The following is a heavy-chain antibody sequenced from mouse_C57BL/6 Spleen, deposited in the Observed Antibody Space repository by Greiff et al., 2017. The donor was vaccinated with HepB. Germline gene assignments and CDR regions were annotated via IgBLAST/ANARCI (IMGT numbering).Heavy chain of an antibody. D-gene: IGHD2-2*01. CDR1: GYTFTSYW. CDR3: ARSVSTMVTTYY. J-gene: IGHJ2*01. V-gene: IGHV1-64*01. Sequence: QVQLQQPGAELVKPGASVKLSCKASGYTFTSYWMHWVKQRPGQGLEWIGMIHPNSGSTNYNEKFKSKATLTVDKSSSTAYMQLSSLTSEDSAVYYCARSVSTMVTTYYWGQGTTLTVSS. CDR2: IHPNSGST.